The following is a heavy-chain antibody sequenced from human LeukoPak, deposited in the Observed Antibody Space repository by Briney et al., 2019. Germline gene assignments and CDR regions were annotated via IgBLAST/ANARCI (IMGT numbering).Heavy chain of an antibody. Sequence: SETLSLTCAVYGGSFSGYYWSWIRQPPGKGLEWIGEINHSGSTNYNPSLKSRVTISVDTSKNQSSLKLSSVTAADTAVYYCASRIAARPISYYYYMDVWGKGTTVTVSS. CDR1: GGSFSGYY. J-gene: IGHJ6*03. CDR3: ASRIAARPISYYYYMDV. D-gene: IGHD6-6*01. V-gene: IGHV4-34*01. CDR2: INHSGST.